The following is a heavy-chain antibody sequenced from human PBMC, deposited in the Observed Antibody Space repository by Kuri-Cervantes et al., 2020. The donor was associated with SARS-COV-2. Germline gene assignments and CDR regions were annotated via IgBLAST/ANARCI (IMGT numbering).Heavy chain of an antibody. D-gene: IGHD6-13*01. Sequence: ASVKVSCKASGYTFTSYGINWVRQATGQGLEWMGWMNPNSGNTGYAQKFQGRVTMTRNTSISTAYMELSSLRSEDTAVYYCARGGVNSSSWYEEGPYYYYYYMDVWGKGTTVTVSS. CDR2: MNPNSGNT. V-gene: IGHV1-8*01. CDR1: GYTFTSYG. CDR3: ARGGVNSSSWYEEGPYYYYYYMDV. J-gene: IGHJ6*03.